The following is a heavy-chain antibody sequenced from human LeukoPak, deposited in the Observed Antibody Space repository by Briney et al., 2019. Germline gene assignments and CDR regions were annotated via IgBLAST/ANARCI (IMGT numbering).Heavy chain of an antibody. Sequence: SETLSLTCTVSGGSISSSSYYWGWIRQPPGKGLEWIGSIYYSGSTYYNPSLKSRVTISVDTSKNQFSLKLSSVTAADTAVYYCARGRYCSGGNCYFDYWGQGTLVTVSS. V-gene: IGHV4-39*07. CDR2: IYYSGST. CDR3: ARGRYCSGGNCYFDY. D-gene: IGHD2-15*01. J-gene: IGHJ4*02. CDR1: GGSISSSSYY.